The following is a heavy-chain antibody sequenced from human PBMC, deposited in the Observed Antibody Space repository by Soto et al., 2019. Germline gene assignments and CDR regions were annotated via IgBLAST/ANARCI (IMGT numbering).Heavy chain of an antibody. CDR3: ARPSSWDFNFTCYYGRDG. CDR1: GYTFTSYG. Sequence: GASVKVSCKASGYTFTSYGISWVRQAPGQGLEWMGWISAYNGNTNYAQKLQGRVTMTTDTSTSTAYMELRSLRSDDTAVYYCARPSSWDFNFTCYYGRDGWRRGPTGTVSS. CDR2: ISAYNGNT. J-gene: IGHJ6*04. V-gene: IGHV1-18*01. D-gene: IGHD6-13*01.